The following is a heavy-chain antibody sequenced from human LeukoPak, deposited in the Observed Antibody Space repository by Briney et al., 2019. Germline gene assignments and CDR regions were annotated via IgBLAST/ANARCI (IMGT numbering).Heavy chain of an antibody. Sequence: GGSLRLSCAASGFTVSSNYMSWVRQAPGKGLEWVSVIYSGGATYYADSVKGRFTISRDISKNTVYLQMNSLRVEDTAIYYCAKDFWGPYYDYWGREPWVTVSS. CDR2: IYSGGAT. J-gene: IGHJ4*02. D-gene: IGHD3-16*01. V-gene: IGHV3-53*01. CDR3: AKDFWGPYYDY. CDR1: GFTVSSNY.